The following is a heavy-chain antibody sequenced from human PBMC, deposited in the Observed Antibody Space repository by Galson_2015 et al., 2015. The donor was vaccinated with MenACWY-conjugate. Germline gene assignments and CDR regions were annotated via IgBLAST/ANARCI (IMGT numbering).Heavy chain of an antibody. Sequence: SLRLSCAASGFTFSDYYMSWLRQAPGKGLEWISYIDSSSSNKHYADSVKGRFTISRDNANNSLYLRMNSLRVEDTAVYYCARVLGCCNSAGCHYYFDSWGQGTLVTVSS. V-gene: IGHV3-11*06. CDR1: GFTFSDYY. CDR3: ARVLGCCNSAGCHYYFDS. D-gene: IGHD2-2*01. CDR2: IDSSSSNK. J-gene: IGHJ4*02.